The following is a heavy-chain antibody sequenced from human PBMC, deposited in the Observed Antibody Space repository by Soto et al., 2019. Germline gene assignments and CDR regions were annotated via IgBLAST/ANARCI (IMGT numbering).Heavy chain of an antibody. D-gene: IGHD4-17*01. Sequence: ASVKVSCKASGYTFTGYYMHWVRQAPGQGLEWMGWINPNSGGTNYAQKFQGWATMTRDTSISTAYMELSRLRSDDTAVYYCARGVDYGDYPDAFDIWGQGTMVTVSS. CDR2: INPNSGGT. CDR1: GYTFTGYY. J-gene: IGHJ3*02. V-gene: IGHV1-2*04. CDR3: ARGVDYGDYPDAFDI.